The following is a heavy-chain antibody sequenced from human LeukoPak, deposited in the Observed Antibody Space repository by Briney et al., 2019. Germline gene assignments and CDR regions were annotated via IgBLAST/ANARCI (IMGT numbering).Heavy chain of an antibody. J-gene: IGHJ6*03. V-gene: IGHV4-59*01. CDR3: ARFRSAVAGTYNYYYLDV. D-gene: IGHD6-19*01. Sequence: SVTLSPTCTVSDGSISRYYWSWIRLPTGKGLEYIGHLFYCGTTNYNPSLKSRLTISLHTSKDQISLRLSSVTAADTAVYYCARFRSAVAGTYNYYYLDVWGKGTTVSVP. CDR1: DGSISRYY. CDR2: LFYCGTT.